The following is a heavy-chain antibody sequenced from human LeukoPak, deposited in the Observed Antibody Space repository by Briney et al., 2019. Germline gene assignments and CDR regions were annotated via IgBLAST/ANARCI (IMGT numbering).Heavy chain of an antibody. D-gene: IGHD1-26*01. CDR1: GGSISNYF. Sequence: SETLSLTCTVPGGSISNYFWNCIRQPPGKGLAWMGYIYYSGITNYNPSLKSLVTISVDTSKNQFSLKLSSVTAADTAVYYCARAGRWEGRPHAFDIWGQGTMVAVSS. V-gene: IGHV4-59*01. CDR3: ARAGRWEGRPHAFDI. CDR2: IYYSGIT. J-gene: IGHJ3*02.